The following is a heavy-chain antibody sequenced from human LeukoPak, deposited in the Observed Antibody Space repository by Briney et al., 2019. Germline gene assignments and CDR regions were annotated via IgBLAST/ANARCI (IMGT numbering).Heavy chain of an antibody. V-gene: IGHV3-23*01. D-gene: IGHD4-17*01. CDR2: ISGSGGST. CDR1: GFTFSSYA. Sequence: GGSLRLSCAASGFTFSSYAMSWVRQAPGKGLEWVSAISGSGGSTYYADSVKGRFTISRDNSKNTLYLQMNSLRVEDTAMYFCARDPNGDYIGTFDMRGRGTMVSVSS. CDR3: ARDPNGDYIGTFDM. J-gene: IGHJ3*02.